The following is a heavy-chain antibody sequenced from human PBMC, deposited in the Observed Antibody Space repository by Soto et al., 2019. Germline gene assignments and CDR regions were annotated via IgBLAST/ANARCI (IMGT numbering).Heavy chain of an antibody. CDR3: ARGGPRDYYDSSGLDAFDI. CDR2: ISSNGVST. Sequence: GGSLRLTCAASGFTFSSYSMHWVRQAPWKGLEYVSAISSNGVSTYYADSVKGRFTISRDNSKNTLYLQMGSLRAEHMAVDYCARGGPRDYYDSSGLDAFDIWGQRTMVAVS. V-gene: IGHV3-64*02. J-gene: IGHJ3*02. CDR1: GFTFSSYS. D-gene: IGHD3-22*01.